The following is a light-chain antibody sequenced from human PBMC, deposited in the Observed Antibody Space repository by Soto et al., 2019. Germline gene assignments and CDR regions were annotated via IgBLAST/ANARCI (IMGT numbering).Light chain of an antibody. J-gene: IGLJ3*02. CDR1: SSDIGGSDY. CDR2: EVS. Sequence: QSALTQAASVSGSPGQSITISCTGTSSDIGGSDYVSWYQKHPGKAPKVIIYEVSDRPSGVSDRFSGSKSGNTASLTISGLQAEDEADCYCSSYVTSGTLVFGGGTKLTVL. V-gene: IGLV2-14*01. CDR3: SSYVTSGTLV.